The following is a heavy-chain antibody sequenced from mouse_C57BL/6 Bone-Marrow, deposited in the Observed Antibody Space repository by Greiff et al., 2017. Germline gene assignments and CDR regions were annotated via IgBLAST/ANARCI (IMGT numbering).Heavy chain of an antibody. Sequence: VKLVESGAELARPGASVKLSCKASGYTFTSYGISWVKQRTGQGLEWIGEIYPRSGNTYYNEKFKGKATLTADKSSSTAYMELRSLTSEDSAVYFCAARRYDYDGYWGQGTTLTVSS. CDR1: GYTFTSYG. V-gene: IGHV1-81*01. CDR3: AARRYDYDGY. CDR2: IYPRSGNT. D-gene: IGHD2-4*01. J-gene: IGHJ2*01.